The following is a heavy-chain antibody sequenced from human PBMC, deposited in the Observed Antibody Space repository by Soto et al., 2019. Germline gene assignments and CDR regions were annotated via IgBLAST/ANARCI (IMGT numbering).Heavy chain of an antibody. CDR3: ANDRPLRGYRNYSYGMDV. CDR1: GFTFDDYA. J-gene: IGHJ6*02. CDR2: ISFDGTYT. V-gene: IGHV3-30*18. Sequence: QVQLVESGGGVVQPGRSLRLSCAASGFTFDDYAMHWVRQAPGKGLEWVAAISFDGTYTFYADSVKGRFTISRDNSNNTMSLQMNSLRSDDTALYNCANDRPLRGYRNYSYGMDVWGQGTAVTVSS. D-gene: IGHD5-12*01.